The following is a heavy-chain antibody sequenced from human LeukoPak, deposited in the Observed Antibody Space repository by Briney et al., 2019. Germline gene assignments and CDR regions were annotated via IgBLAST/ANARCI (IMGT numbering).Heavy chain of an antibody. J-gene: IGHJ3*02. D-gene: IGHD3-16*02. Sequence: SETLSLTWTVSGGSISSYYWSWIRQPAGKGLEWIGRIYTSGSTNYNPSLKSRVTMSVDTSKNQFSLKLSSVTAADKAVYYCARDLKGDYDYVWGSYRYRKNDAFDIWGQGTMVTVSS. CDR3: ARDLKGDYDYVWGSYRYRKNDAFDI. CDR1: GGSISSYY. V-gene: IGHV4-4*07. CDR2: IYTSGST.